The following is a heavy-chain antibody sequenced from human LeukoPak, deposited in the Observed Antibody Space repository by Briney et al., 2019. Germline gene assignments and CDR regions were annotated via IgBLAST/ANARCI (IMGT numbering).Heavy chain of an antibody. CDR2: IWYDGSNK. D-gene: IGHD3-16*01. V-gene: IGHV3-33*01. CDR1: GFTFSTSG. CDR3: ARNQQLGGHSYYYYGMDV. Sequence: GRSLRLSCAASGFTFSTSGMHWVRQAPGKGLEWVAVIWYDGSNKHYAESVKGRFSISRDNSKNTLYLQMNSLRADDTAIYYCARNQQLGGHSYYYYGMDVWGQGTTVTVSS. J-gene: IGHJ6*02.